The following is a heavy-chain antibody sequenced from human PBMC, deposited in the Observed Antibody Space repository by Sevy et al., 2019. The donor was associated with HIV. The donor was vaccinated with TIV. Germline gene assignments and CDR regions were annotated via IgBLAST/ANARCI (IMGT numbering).Heavy chain of an antibody. V-gene: IGHV3-53*01. Sequence: GGSLRLSCAASGFTVSSNYMSGVRQAPWKGLEWVSVIYSGGSTYYADSVKGRFTISRDNSKNTLYLQMNSLRAEDTAVYYCARGEGYSYGSFDYWGQGTLVTVSS. D-gene: IGHD5-18*01. CDR2: IYSGGST. CDR1: GFTVSSNY. CDR3: ARGEGYSYGSFDY. J-gene: IGHJ4*02.